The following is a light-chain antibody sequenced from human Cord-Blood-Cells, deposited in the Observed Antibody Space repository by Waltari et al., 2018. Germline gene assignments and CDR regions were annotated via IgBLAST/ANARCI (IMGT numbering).Light chain of an antibody. Sequence: QSVLTQPPSASGTPGQRVTISCSGSSSNIGSNTVNCYQQLPGTAPKLLIYSNNQRPSGVPDRFSGSKSGTSASLAISGLQSEDEADDYCAAWDDSLNGVFGGGTKLTVL. V-gene: IGLV1-44*01. CDR3: AAWDDSLNGV. J-gene: IGLJ3*02. CDR1: SSNIGSNT. CDR2: SNN.